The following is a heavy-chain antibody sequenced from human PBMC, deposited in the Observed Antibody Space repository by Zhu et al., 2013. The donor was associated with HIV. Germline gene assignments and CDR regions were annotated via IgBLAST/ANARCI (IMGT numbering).Heavy chain of an antibody. Sequence: QVQLVQSGAEVKKPGASVKVSCKASGYTFTSYDINWVRQATGQGLEWMGWMNPNSGNTGYAQKFQGRVTMTRNTSISTAYMELSSLRSEDTAVYYCARAVRYDFWSGYPYNWFDPWGQGTLVTVSS. CDR2: MNPNSGNT. V-gene: IGHV1-8*01. CDR3: ARAVRYDFWSGYPYNWFDP. D-gene: IGHD3-3*01. CDR1: GYTFTSYD. J-gene: IGHJ5*02.